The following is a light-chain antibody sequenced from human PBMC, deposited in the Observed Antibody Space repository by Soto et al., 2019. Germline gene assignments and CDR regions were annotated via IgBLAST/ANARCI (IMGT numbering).Light chain of an antibody. V-gene: IGLV2-14*03. Sequence: QSALTQPASVSGSPGQSITISFTGTSIDVGYPYNYVSWYQQYLGKAPKLLIIGFSNRPSGISGRFSGSKSCSTSSLTISGLQPDDEAHYYCRSYIASTTTHWVLGGGTKVTVL. J-gene: IGLJ3*02. CDR1: SIDVGYPYNY. CDR2: GFS. CDR3: RSYIASTTTHWV.